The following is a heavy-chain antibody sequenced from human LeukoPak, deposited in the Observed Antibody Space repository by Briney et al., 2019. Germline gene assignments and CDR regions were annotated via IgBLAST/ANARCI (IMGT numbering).Heavy chain of an antibody. CDR3: VRDRQYYFDY. V-gene: IGHV4-39*07. CDR2: IYYSGST. CDR1: GGSISSSGYY. Sequence: PSETLSLTCTVSGGSISSSGYYWGWLRQPPGKGLEWIGSIYYSGSTYYNPSLQSRVTISIDTSKSQFSLGLSSVTAADTAVYYCVRDRQYYFDYWGQGTLVTVSS. J-gene: IGHJ4*02. D-gene: IGHD6-19*01.